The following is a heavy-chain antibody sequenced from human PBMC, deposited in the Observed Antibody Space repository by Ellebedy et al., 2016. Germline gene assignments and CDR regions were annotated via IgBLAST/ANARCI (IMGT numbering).Heavy chain of an antibody. V-gene: IGHV1-69*13. CDR2: IIPIFGTA. J-gene: IGHJ5*02. Sequence: SVKVSXKASGYTFTSYAISWVRQAPGQGLEWMGGIIPIFGTANYAQKFQGRVTITADESTSTAYMELSSLRSEDTAVYYCASGRIAARPDHWFDPWGQGTLVTVSS. D-gene: IGHD6-6*01. CDR1: GYTFTSYA. CDR3: ASGRIAARPDHWFDP.